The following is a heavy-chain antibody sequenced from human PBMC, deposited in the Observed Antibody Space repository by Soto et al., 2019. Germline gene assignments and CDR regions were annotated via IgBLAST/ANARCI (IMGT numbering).Heavy chain of an antibody. Sequence: GASVKVSCKASGYTFTSYGISWVRQAPGQGLEWMGWISAYNGNTNYAQKLQGRVTMTTDTSTSTAYMELRSLRSDDTAVYYCARAIPNYDILICLFVYWGQGTLDTVS. D-gene: IGHD3-9*01. J-gene: IGHJ4*02. CDR2: ISAYNGNT. CDR3: ARAIPNYDILICLFVY. V-gene: IGHV1-18*01. CDR1: GYTFTSYG.